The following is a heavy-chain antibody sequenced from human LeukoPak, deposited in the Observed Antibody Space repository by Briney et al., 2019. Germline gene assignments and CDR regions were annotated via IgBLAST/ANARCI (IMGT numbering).Heavy chain of an antibody. CDR1: GFTFSTYA. J-gene: IGHJ4*02. V-gene: IGHV3-43*01. CDR3: AKDIADSSSWYGLGY. CDR2: ISWDGGST. D-gene: IGHD6-13*01. Sequence: GGSLRLSCTASGFTFSTYAMNWVRQAPGKGLEWVSLISWDGGSTYYADSVKGRFTISRDNSKNSLYLQMNSLRTEDTALYYCAKDIADSSSWYGLGYWDQGTLVTVSS.